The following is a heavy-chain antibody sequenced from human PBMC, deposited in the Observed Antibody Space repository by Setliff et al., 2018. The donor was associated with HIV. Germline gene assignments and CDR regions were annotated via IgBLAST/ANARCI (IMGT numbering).Heavy chain of an antibody. D-gene: IGHD6-6*01. J-gene: IGHJ2*01. CDR3: ARSVARDYWYFGH. Sequence: PSETLSLTCSVSGGSISSHYWGWIRQPPGRGLEWIGYIMYNEGNNFNPSLKSRVTISVDTSKNELSLRLSSVTAADSAVYYCARSVARDYWYFGHWGRGTLVTVSS. CDR2: IMYNEGN. V-gene: IGHV4-59*11. CDR1: GGSISSHY.